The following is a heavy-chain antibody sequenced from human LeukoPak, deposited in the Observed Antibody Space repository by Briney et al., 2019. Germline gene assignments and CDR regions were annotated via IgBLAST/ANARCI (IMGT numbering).Heavy chain of an antibody. CDR2: IYHSGST. J-gene: IGHJ4*02. D-gene: IGHD3-22*01. CDR1: GGSISSGGYS. CDR3: ARHVRSNYYDSSGYLAQEY. V-gene: IGHV4-30-2*01. Sequence: PSQTLSLTCAVSGGSISSGGYSWSWIRQPPGKGLEWIGYIYHSGSTYYNPSLKSRVTISVDRSKNQFSLKLSSVTAADTAVYYCARHVRSNYYDSSGYLAQEYWGQGTLVTVSS.